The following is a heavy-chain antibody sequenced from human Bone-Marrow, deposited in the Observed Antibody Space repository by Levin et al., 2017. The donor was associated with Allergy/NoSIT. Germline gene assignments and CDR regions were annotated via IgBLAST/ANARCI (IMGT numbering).Heavy chain of an antibody. CDR1: GFTFDNYA. V-gene: IGHV3-9*01. Sequence: GGSLRLSCVVSGFTFDNYAMHWVRQTPGKGLEWVSGIDWHSGSIGYADSVKGRFTISRDNAQNSLFLQMNSLRREDTAFYYCAKGDSSSWSGFYFDSWGQGALVTVSS. CDR3: AKGDSSSWSGFYFDS. D-gene: IGHD6-13*01. CDR2: IDWHSGSI. J-gene: IGHJ4*02.